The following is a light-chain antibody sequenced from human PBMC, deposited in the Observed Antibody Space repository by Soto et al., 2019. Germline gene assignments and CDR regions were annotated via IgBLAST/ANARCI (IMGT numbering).Light chain of an antibody. J-gene: IGKJ1*01. Sequence: DIQMTQSPSTLSASVGDRVTITCRASQSISSWLAWYQQKPGKAPKLLIYKASSLESGVPSRFSGSGSGTEFTLTINRLQPDDFATYSCQQYNSYWTFGQGTKVEIK. CDR1: QSISSW. CDR2: KAS. V-gene: IGKV1-5*03. CDR3: QQYNSYWT.